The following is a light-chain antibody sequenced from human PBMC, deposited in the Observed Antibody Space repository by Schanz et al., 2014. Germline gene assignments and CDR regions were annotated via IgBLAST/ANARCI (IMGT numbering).Light chain of an antibody. CDR3: QQCHSYPYT. CDR1: RNIYTY. CDR2: AAS. Sequence: DIHMTQSPSTLSASVGDRVTITCRASRNIYTYLNWYQQTPGKAPKILIYAASTLQSGAPSRFSGSGSGTEFTLTIASLQPDDSATYYCQQCHSYPYTFGQGTKLEIK. V-gene: IGKV1-39*01. J-gene: IGKJ2*01.